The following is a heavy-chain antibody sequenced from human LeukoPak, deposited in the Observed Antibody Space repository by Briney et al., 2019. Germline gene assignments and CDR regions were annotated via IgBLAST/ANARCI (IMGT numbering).Heavy chain of an antibody. Sequence: GASVKVSCKASGYTFTDYYMHWVRQAPGQGLEWMGWINPNSGGTNYAQKFQGRVTMTRDTSISTAYMELSRLRSDDTAVYYCARRFIERGSSLLGSHYYYMDVWGKGTTVTVSS. D-gene: IGHD2-15*01. CDR1: GYTFTDYY. CDR2: INPNSGGT. V-gene: IGHV1-2*02. CDR3: ARRFIERGSSLLGSHYYYMDV. J-gene: IGHJ6*03.